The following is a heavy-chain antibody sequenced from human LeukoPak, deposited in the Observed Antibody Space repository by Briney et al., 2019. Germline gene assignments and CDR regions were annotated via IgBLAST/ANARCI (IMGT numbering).Heavy chain of an antibody. Sequence: QAGGSLILSCAASGFTFSNFGMHWVRQAPGKGLEWVTFIRFDGTNKYYADSVKGRFTISRDNSKNTLYLQMNSLRVEDTAVYYCAKVEMSTSPGGIDYWGQGTLVTVSS. CDR3: AKVEMSTSPGGIDY. J-gene: IGHJ4*02. V-gene: IGHV3-30*02. CDR1: GFTFSNFG. CDR2: IRFDGTNK. D-gene: IGHD5-24*01.